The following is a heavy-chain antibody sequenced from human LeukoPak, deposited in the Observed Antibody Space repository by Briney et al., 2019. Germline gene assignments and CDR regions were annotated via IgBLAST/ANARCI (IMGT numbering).Heavy chain of an antibody. D-gene: IGHD3-10*01. CDR2: INAGNGNT. Sequence: GASVKVSCKASGYTFTSYAMHWVRQAPGQRLEWMGWINAGNGNTKYSQKFQGRVTITRDTSASTAYMELSSLRSEDTAVYYCARGLIWFGEFRYYFDYWGQGTLVTASS. CDR1: GYTFTSYA. CDR3: ARGLIWFGEFRYYFDY. V-gene: IGHV1-3*01. J-gene: IGHJ4*02.